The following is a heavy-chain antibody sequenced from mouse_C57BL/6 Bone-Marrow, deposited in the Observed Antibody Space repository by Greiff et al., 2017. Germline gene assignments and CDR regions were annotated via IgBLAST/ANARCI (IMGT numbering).Heavy chain of an antibody. Sequence: EVQLQQSGPELVKPGASVKISCKASGYTFTDYYMNWVKQSPGKSLEWIGDINPNNGGTSYNQKFKGKATLTVDKSSSTAYMELRSLTSEDSAVYYCARPNGNPFAYWGQGTLVTVSA. D-gene: IGHD2-1*01. J-gene: IGHJ3*01. CDR2: INPNNGGT. V-gene: IGHV1-26*01. CDR1: GYTFTDYY. CDR3: ARPNGNPFAY.